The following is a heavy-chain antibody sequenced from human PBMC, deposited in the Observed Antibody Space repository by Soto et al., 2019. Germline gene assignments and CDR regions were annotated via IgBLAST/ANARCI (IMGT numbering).Heavy chain of an antibody. J-gene: IGHJ6*01. D-gene: IGHD1-26*01. CDR3: ARAYVDSGSYLGDYYYYGMDV. CDR1: GGTFSSYA. Sequence: QVQLVQSGAEVKKPGSSVKVSCKASGGTFSSYAISWVRQAPGQGLEWMGGIIPIFGTANYAQKFQGRVTITADESTSTAYMELSSLRSEDTAVYYCARAYVDSGSYLGDYYYYGMDVWGQGTTVTVSS. CDR2: IIPIFGTA. V-gene: IGHV1-69*01.